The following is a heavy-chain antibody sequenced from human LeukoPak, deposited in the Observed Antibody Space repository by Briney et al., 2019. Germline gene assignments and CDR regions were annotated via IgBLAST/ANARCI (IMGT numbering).Heavy chain of an antibody. Sequence: GGSLRLSCAASGFTFSSYEMNWVRQAPGKGLEWVSYISSSGSTIYYADSVKGRFTISRDNAKNSLYLQMNSLGAEDTAVYYCARGPLWGFDYWGQGTLVTVSS. CDR3: ARGPLWGFDY. CDR2: ISSSGSTI. V-gene: IGHV3-48*03. CDR1: GFTFSSYE. D-gene: IGHD5-18*01. J-gene: IGHJ4*02.